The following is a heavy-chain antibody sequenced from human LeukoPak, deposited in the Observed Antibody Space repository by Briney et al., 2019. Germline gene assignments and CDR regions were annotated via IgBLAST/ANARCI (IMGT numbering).Heavy chain of an antibody. J-gene: IGHJ4*02. CDR3: ARGGRIVGVTGNLDY. CDR1: GGSISSYY. V-gene: IGHV4-59*12. CDR2: ISYSGST. D-gene: IGHD1-26*01. Sequence: TLSLTCTVSGGSISSYYWSWIRQPPGKGLEYIGYISYSGSTNYNPSLKSRVTISADTSKSQFSLKLSSVTAADTAVYYCARGGRIVGVTGNLDYWGQGTLVTVSS.